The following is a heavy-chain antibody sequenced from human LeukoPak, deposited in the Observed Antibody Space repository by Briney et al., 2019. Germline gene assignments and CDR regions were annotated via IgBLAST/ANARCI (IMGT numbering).Heavy chain of an antibody. CDR1: GFTVSRNY. Sequence: GGALRLSCAASGFTVSRNYMSWVRQAPGKGLEWVSAIYTGGSTYYAGSLKGRFTICRDNSKNALYLQMNSLRAEDTAVYYCARNLYYYDSSGYYYYWGQGTLVTVSS. D-gene: IGHD3-22*01. V-gene: IGHV3-66*01. CDR2: IYTGGST. CDR3: ARNLYYYDSSGYYYY. J-gene: IGHJ4*02.